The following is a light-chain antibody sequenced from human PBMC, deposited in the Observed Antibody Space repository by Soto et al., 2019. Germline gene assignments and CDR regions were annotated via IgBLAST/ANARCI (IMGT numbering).Light chain of an antibody. Sequence: QSVLTQPASVSGSPGQSITISCTGTSSDVGGYNYVSWYQQHPGKAPKLMIYEVSNRPSGVSNRFSGSKSGNTASLTISWLQAEHEADYYCSSYTSRSTLDYVFGSGTKVTVL. CDR3: SSYTSRSTLDYV. J-gene: IGLJ1*01. CDR1: SSDVGGYNY. V-gene: IGLV2-14*01. CDR2: EVS.